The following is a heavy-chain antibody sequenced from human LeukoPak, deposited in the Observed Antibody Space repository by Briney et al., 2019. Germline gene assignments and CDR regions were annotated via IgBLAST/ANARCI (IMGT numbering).Heavy chain of an antibody. CDR1: GGSFSGYY. CDR3: ARDVQLERPPPLIGYYYMDV. D-gene: IGHD1-1*01. Sequence: PSETLSLTCAVYGGSFSGYYWSWIRQPPGKGLEWIGYIYYSGSTNYNPSLKSRVTISVDTSKNQFSLKLTSVTAADTAVYYCARDVQLERPPPLIGYYYMDVWGKGTTVTVSS. V-gene: IGHV4-59*01. CDR2: IYYSGST. J-gene: IGHJ6*03.